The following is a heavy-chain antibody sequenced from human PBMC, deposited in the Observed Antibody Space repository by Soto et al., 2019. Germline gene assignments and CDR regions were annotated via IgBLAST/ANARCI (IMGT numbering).Heavy chain of an antibody. Sequence: ERLPLTCTAPGRAISSDYGSWVRQPPGKRLECIAYIYYSGTSNYPPSLKRRVTISVATSKHQFPLQLSSVTAADAAEYYCAREGSGSRLEYSFDYWGQGTLVTVSS. D-gene: IGHD3-10*01. J-gene: IGHJ4*02. CDR1: GRAISSDY. CDR3: AREGSGSRLEYSFDY. CDR2: IYYSGTS. V-gene: IGHV4-59*01.